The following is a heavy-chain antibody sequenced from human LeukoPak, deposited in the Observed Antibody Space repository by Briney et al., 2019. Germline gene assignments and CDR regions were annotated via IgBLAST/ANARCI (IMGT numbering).Heavy chain of an antibody. Sequence: GGSLRLSCAASGFTFSSYWMSWVRQAPWKGLEWVVNIKQDGSEKYYVDSVKGRFTISRDNAKNSLYLQMNSLRAEDTAVYYCARDGARFLEWLPNYWGQGTLDTVSS. J-gene: IGHJ4*02. CDR2: IKQDGSEK. CDR1: GFTFSSYW. D-gene: IGHD3-3*01. CDR3: ARDGARFLEWLPNY. V-gene: IGHV3-7*01.